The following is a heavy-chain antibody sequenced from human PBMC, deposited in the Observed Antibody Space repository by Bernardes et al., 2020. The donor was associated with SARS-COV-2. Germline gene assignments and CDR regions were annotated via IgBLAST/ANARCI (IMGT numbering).Heavy chain of an antibody. Sequence: GGSLRLSCAASGFNFRSYGMHWVRQAPGKGLEWVAVIPNDGGKEYYAEAVKGRFTISRDNSKNTLYLQMNSLRVEDTAVYFCAKDPRRDCSDVRCNEFWHWGQGTLVTVSS. D-gene: IGHD2-15*01. CDR1: GFNFRSYG. V-gene: IGHV3-30*02. CDR3: AKDPRRDCSDVRCNEFWH. J-gene: IGHJ4*02. CDR2: IPNDGGKE.